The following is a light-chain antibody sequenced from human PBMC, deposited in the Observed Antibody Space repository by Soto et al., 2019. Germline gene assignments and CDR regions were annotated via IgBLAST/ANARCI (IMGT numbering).Light chain of an antibody. CDR3: GSYTSSSPRGYA. J-gene: IGLJ1*01. V-gene: IGLV2-14*04. CDR2: DVS. CDR1: SSDVGGYNY. Sequence: ITRKGTSSDVGGYNYVSWYQQHPGKAPKLMIYDVSNRPSGVSNRFSGSKSGNTASLTISWLQAEDEANYSCGSYTSSSPRGYASGPGTKFPVL.